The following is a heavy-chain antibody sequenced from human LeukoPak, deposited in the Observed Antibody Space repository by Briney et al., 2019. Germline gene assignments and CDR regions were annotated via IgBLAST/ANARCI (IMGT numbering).Heavy chain of an antibody. D-gene: IGHD1-26*01. Sequence: PGGSLRLSCAASGFTFTDYYMSWIRQAPGKGLEWVSYITSSGTNIFYADSVKGRFTISRDNAKNSLYLQMNSLRAEDTAVYYCARDFSSGSYYGDYYFDYWGQGTLVTVSS. V-gene: IGHV3-11*04. CDR3: ARDFSSGSYYGDYYFDY. CDR2: ITSSGTNI. J-gene: IGHJ4*02. CDR1: GFTFTDYY.